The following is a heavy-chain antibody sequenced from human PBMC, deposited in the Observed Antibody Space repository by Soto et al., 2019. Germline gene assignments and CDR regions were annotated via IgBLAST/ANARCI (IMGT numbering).Heavy chain of an antibody. CDR2: IYWNDDK. D-gene: IGHD6-6*01. Sequence: QITLKESGPTLVKPTQPLTLTCTFSGFSLSTSGVGVGWIRQPPGKALEWLALIYWNDDKRYSPSLKSRLTITKDTSKNQVVLTMTNMDPVDTATYYCAHIRTSSIAARHWFDPWGQGTLVTVSS. J-gene: IGHJ5*02. V-gene: IGHV2-5*01. CDR1: GFSLSTSGVG. CDR3: AHIRTSSIAARHWFDP.